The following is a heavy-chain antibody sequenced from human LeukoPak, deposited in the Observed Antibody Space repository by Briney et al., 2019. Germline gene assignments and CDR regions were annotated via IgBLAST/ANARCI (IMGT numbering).Heavy chain of an antibody. Sequence: GESLKISCKGSGYSFTSYWIGWVRQMPGKGLEWMWIIYPGDSDTRYSPSFQGQVTISADKSISTAYLQWSSLKASDTAMYYCARSIAAAGLYYYYGMDVWGRGTTVTVSS. J-gene: IGHJ6*02. V-gene: IGHV5-51*01. CDR2: IYPGDSDT. CDR3: ARSIAAAGLYYYYGMDV. D-gene: IGHD6-13*01. CDR1: GYSFTSYW.